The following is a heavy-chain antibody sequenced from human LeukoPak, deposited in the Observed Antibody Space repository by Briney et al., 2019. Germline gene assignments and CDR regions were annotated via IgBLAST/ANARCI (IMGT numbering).Heavy chain of an antibody. CDR2: IIPIFGTA. D-gene: IGHD3-10*01. Sequence: SVKVSCKASGGTFSSYAISWVRQAPGQGLEWMGGIIPIFGTANYAQKFQGRVTITADESTSTAYLELTSLTSEDTAVYYCARGDRVRGGGTPDYWGQGTLVTVSS. J-gene: IGHJ4*02. V-gene: IGHV1-69*13. CDR1: GGTFSSYA. CDR3: ARGDRVRGGGTPDY.